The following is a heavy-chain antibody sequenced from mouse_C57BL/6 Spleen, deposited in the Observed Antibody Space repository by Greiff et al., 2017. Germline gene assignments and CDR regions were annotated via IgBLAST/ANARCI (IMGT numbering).Heavy chain of an antibody. CDR1: GYAFSSYW. J-gene: IGHJ3*01. Sequence: QVQLQQSGAELVKPGASVKISCKASGYAFSSYWMNWVKQRPGKGLEWIGQIYPGDGDTNYNGKFKGKATLTADKSSSTAYMQLSSLTSEDSAVYFCARSDYYGSSSQFAYWGQGTLVTVSA. CDR2: IYPGDGDT. CDR3: ARSDYYGSSSQFAY. V-gene: IGHV1-80*01. D-gene: IGHD1-1*01.